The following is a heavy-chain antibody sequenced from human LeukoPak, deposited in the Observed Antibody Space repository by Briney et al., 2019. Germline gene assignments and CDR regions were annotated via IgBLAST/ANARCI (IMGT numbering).Heavy chain of an antibody. CDR3: ARDSLLLWFGE. CDR1: GFTFSSYA. J-gene: IGHJ4*02. CDR2: ISGSGGST. Sequence: GGSLRLSCAASGFTFSSYAMSWVRQAPGKGLEWVSAISGSGGSTYYADSVKGRFTISRDNSKNTLYLQMNSLRAEDTAVYYCARDSLLLWFGEWGQGTLVTVSS. V-gene: IGHV3-23*01. D-gene: IGHD3-10*01.